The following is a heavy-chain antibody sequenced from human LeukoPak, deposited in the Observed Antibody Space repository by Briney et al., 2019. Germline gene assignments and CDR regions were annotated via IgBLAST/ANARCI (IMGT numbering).Heavy chain of an antibody. CDR2: ISWNSGSI. CDR1: GFTFSSYW. Sequence: GGSLRLSCAASGFTFSSYWMSWVRQAPGKGLEWVSGISWNSGSIGYADSVKGRFTISRDNAKNSLYLQMNSLRAEDTALYYCAKDPDAFDIWGQGTMVTVSS. CDR3: AKDPDAFDI. V-gene: IGHV3-9*01. J-gene: IGHJ3*02.